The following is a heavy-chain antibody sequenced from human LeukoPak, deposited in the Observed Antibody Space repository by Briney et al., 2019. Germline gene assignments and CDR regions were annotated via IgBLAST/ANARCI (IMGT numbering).Heavy chain of an antibody. CDR1: GFTFSSYA. Sequence: QPGRSLRLSCAASGFTFSSYAMHWVRQAPGKGLEWVAVISYDGSNKYCADSVKGRFTISRDNSKNTLYLQMNSLRAEDTAVYYCARDNDGSYYYYYGMDVWGQGTTVTVSS. J-gene: IGHJ6*02. V-gene: IGHV3-30-3*01. D-gene: IGHD5-24*01. CDR3: ARDNDGSYYYYYGMDV. CDR2: ISYDGSNK.